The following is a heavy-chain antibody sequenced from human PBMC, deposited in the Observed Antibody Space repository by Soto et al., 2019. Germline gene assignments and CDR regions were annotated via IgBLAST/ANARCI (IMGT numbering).Heavy chain of an antibody. CDR2: INHSGST. CDR1: GGSFSGYY. V-gene: IGHV4-34*01. Sequence: SETLSLTCAVYGGSFSGYYWTWIRQPPGTGLEWIGEINHSGSTNYNPSLKSRVTISVDTSKNQFSLELSSLRSEDTAVYYCARAEGNEFEYWGQGTLVTVSS. CDR3: ARAEGNEFEY. J-gene: IGHJ4*02.